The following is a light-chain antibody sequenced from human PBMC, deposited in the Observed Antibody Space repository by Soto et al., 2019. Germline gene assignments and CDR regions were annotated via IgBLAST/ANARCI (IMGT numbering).Light chain of an antibody. CDR1: QTISNT. CDR2: ASS. CDR3: QQTYSTPIT. V-gene: IGKV1-39*01. J-gene: IGKJ5*01. Sequence: DIQMTQSPSSLSASVGDRVTITCRASQTISNTLNWYQQRPGKPPNLLIYASSTLQSGVPPRFSGGGSVTEFTLTISSLQPEDFATYYCQQTYSTPITFGQGTRLEIK.